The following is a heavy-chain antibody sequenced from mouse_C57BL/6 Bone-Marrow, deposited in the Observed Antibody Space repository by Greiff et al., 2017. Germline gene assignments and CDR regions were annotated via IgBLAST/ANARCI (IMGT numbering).Heavy chain of an antibody. CDR3: AIFPYYYGSNFFDY. D-gene: IGHD1-1*01. Sequence: QVQLQQSGAELARPGASVKLSCKASGYTFTSYGISWVKQRTGQGLEWIGEIYPSSGNTYYNEKFKGKATLTADKFSSTAYMELRSLTSEASAVYFCAIFPYYYGSNFFDYCGQGTTLTVSS. CDR1: GYTFTSYG. CDR2: IYPSSGNT. V-gene: IGHV1-81*01. J-gene: IGHJ2*01.